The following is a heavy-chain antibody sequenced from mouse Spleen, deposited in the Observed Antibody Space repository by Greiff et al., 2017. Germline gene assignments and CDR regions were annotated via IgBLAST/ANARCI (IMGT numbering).Heavy chain of an antibody. V-gene: IGHV1-72*01. D-gene: IGHD2-4*01. J-gene: IGHJ1*03. CDR3: ARSDYDYEDWYFDV. Sequence: VKQSCKASGYTFTSYWMHWVKQRPGRGLEWIGRIDPNSGGTKYNEKFKSKATLTVDKPSSTAYMQLSSLTSEDSAVYYCARSDYDYEDWYFDVWGTGTTVTVSS. CDR2: IDPNSGGT. CDR1: GYTFTSYW.